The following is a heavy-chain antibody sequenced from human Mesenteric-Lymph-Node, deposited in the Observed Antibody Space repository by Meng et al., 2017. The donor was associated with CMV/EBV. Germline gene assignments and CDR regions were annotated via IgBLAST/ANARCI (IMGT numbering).Heavy chain of an antibody. D-gene: IGHD2-2*01. CDR1: GFTFSSYA. J-gene: IGHJ3*02. CDR3: ARDKGYCSSTSCYSDAFDI. V-gene: IGHV3-30*04. Sequence: GESLKISCAASGFTFSSYAMHWVRQAPGKGLEWVAVISYDGSNKYYADSVKGRFTISRDNSKNTLYLQMNSLRAEDTAVYYCARDKGYCSSTSCYSDAFDIWGQGTMVTVSS. CDR2: ISYDGSNK.